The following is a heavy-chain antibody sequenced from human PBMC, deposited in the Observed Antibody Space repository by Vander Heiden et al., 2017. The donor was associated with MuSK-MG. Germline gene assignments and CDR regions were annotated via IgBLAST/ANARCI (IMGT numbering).Heavy chain of an antibody. CDR3: AKDAESWQWLVHPLLDY. D-gene: IGHD6-19*01. Sequence: EVQLLESGGGLVQPGGSLRLSCAASGFPFSSYAMTWVRQAPGKGLEWVAGVSGGGENTDYADSVKGRFTISRVNSKNTVYLQMNSLRAEDTAVYYCAKDAESWQWLVHPLLDYWGQGTLVTVSS. J-gene: IGHJ4*02. CDR1: GFPFSSYA. V-gene: IGHV3-23*01. CDR2: VSGGGENT.